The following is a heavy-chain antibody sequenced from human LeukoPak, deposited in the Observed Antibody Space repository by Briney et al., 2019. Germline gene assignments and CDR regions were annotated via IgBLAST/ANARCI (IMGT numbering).Heavy chain of an antibody. Sequence: GGSLRLSCAASGFTFSSYGTHWVRQAPGKGLEWVAFIRYDGSNEYYADSVKGRFTISRDNSKNTLYLQMNSLRAEDTAVYYCAKERDTAMVTIDYWGQGTLVTVSS. CDR1: GFTFSSYG. V-gene: IGHV3-30*02. CDR2: IRYDGSNE. D-gene: IGHD5-18*01. J-gene: IGHJ4*02. CDR3: AKERDTAMVTIDY.